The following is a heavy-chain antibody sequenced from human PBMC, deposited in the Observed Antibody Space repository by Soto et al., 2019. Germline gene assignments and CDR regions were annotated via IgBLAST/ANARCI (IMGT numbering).Heavy chain of an antibody. J-gene: IGHJ3*02. V-gene: IGHV4-34*02. Sequence: QVQLQQRGAGLLKPSETLSLTCAVLGGSFSDYYWTWIRQPPGKGLEWIGEINHSGFPSSNPSLKSRLSLVVDTSTKEFSLNVGSVTAADMAAYHCVRGLAFMSRVAFDIWGQGTRVTVSS. D-gene: IGHD2-15*01. CDR1: GGSFSDYY. CDR3: VRGLAFMSRVAFDI. CDR2: INHSGFP.